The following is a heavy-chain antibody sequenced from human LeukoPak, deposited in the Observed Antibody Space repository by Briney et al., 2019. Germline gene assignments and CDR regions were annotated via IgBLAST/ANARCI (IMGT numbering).Heavy chain of an antibody. Sequence: ASVKVSCKASGYTFTGYYIHWVRQAPGQGLEWMGWINPDNGGTKYAQKFQGRVTMTSDTSISTAYMDLSRLTSDDTAMYYCVRVDPAMGRDYYFDWWGQGTLVTVSS. CDR1: GYTFTGYY. CDR3: VRVDPAMGRDYYFDW. J-gene: IGHJ4*02. V-gene: IGHV1-2*02. CDR2: INPDNGGT. D-gene: IGHD3-10*01.